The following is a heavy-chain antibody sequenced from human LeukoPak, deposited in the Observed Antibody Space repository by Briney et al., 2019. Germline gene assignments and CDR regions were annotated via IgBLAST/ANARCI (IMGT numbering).Heavy chain of an antibody. V-gene: IGHV3-30*04. Sequence: RPGGSLRLSCAASGFTFSSYAMHWVRQAPGKGLEWVAVISYDGSNKYYADSVKGRFTISRDNSKNTLYLQMNSLRAEDTAVYYCATRVYCSGGSCQGGEGYWGQGTLVTVSS. CDR3: ATRVYCSGGSCQGGEGY. CDR2: ISYDGSNK. D-gene: IGHD2-15*01. CDR1: GFTFSSYA. J-gene: IGHJ4*02.